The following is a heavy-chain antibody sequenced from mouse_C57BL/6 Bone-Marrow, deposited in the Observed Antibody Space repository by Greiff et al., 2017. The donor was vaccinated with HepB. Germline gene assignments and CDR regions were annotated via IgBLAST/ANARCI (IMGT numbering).Heavy chain of an antibody. V-gene: IGHV1-50*01. CDR1: GYTFTSYW. CDR2: IDPSDSYT. Sequence: QVQLQQPGAELVKPGASVKLSCKASGYTFTSYWMQWVKQRPGQGLEWIGEIDPSDSYTNYNQKFKGKATLTVDTSSSTAYMQLSSLTSEDSAVYYGASYYGSSYYFDYWGRGTTLTVSA. CDR3: ASYYGSSYYFDY. D-gene: IGHD1-1*01. J-gene: IGHJ2*01.